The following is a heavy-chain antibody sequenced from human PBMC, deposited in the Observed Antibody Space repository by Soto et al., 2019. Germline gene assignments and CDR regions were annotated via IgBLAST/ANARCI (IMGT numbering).Heavy chain of an antibody. Sequence: VAVIWYDGSNKYYADSVKGRFTISRDNSKNTLYLQMNSLRAEDTAVYYCARGGPWRGWDYFDYWGQGTLVTVSS. V-gene: IGHV3-33*01. D-gene: IGHD1-26*01. J-gene: IGHJ4*02. CDR2: IWYDGSNK. CDR3: ARGGPWRGWDYFDY.